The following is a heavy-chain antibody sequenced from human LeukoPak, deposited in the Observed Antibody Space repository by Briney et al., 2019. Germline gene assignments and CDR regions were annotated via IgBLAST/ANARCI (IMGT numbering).Heavy chain of an antibody. Sequence: ASVKVSCKASGYTFTGYYIHWVRQAPGQGLEWMGIINPSGGSTSYAQKFQGRVTMTKDMSTSTVYMELSSLRSGDTAVYYCARGYSGSYYYDYWGRGTLVTVSS. CDR1: GYTFTGYY. J-gene: IGHJ4*02. V-gene: IGHV1-46*01. CDR2: INPSGGST. CDR3: ARGYSGSYYYDY. D-gene: IGHD1-26*01.